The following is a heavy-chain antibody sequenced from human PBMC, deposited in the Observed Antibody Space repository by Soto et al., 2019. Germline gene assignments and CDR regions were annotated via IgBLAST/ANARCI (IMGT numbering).Heavy chain of an antibody. CDR1: GFTVSSNY. D-gene: IGHD5-18*01. V-gene: IGHV3-53*01. J-gene: IGHJ6*02. Sequence: EVQLVESGGGLIQPGGSLRLSCAASGFTVSSNYMSWVRQAPGKGLEWVSVIYSGGSTYYADSVKGRFTISRDNSKNTLYLQMNSLRAEDTAVYYCARDDLPGYSSNYYYYGMDVWGQGTTVNVSS. CDR2: IYSGGST. CDR3: ARDDLPGYSSNYYYYGMDV.